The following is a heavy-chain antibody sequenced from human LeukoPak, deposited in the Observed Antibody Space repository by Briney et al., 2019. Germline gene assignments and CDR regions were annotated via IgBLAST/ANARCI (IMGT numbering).Heavy chain of an antibody. CDR2: ISAYSTYNGNT. V-gene: IGHV1-18*01. J-gene: IGHJ4*02. CDR1: GYTFTSYG. CDR3: ARAFAGQQLVPGY. D-gene: IGHD6-13*01. Sequence: ASVKVSCNASGYTFTSYGISWVRQAPGQGPEWMGWISAYSTYNGNTNYAQRFQGRVTMTTDTSTSTAYMELRSLRSDDTAVYYCARAFAGQQLVPGYWGQGTLVTVSS.